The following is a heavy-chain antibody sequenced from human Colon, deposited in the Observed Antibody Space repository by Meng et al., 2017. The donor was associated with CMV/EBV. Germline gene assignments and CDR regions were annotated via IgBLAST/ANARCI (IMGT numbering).Heavy chain of an antibody. Sequence: ASVKVSCKTSGYAFSSYYVHWVRQAPGQGLEWMGFINPSGGSTTYSEKLQGRVTMTRDTSTSTIYMDLSGLRSEDTAVYYCARKGSSGVKYWGQGTLVTVSS. V-gene: IGHV1-46*01. J-gene: IGHJ4*02. CDR2: INPSGGST. CDR3: ARKGSSGVKY. CDR1: GYAFSSYY. D-gene: IGHD2-15*01.